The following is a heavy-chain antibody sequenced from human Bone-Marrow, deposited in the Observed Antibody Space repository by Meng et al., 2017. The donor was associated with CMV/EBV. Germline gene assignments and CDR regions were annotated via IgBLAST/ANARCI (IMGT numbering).Heavy chain of an antibody. V-gene: IGHV1-69*05. CDR1: GGTFSSYA. D-gene: IGHD2-2*01. CDR2: IIPIFGTA. CDR3: ARVRHCSSTSCYLLISTWLQH. Sequence: SVKVSCKASGGTFSSYAISWVQQAPGQGLEWMGGIIPIFGTANYAQKFQGRVTITTDESTSTAYMELSSLRSEDTAVYYCARVRHCSSTSCYLLISTWLQHWGQGTLVTVSS. J-gene: IGHJ1*01.